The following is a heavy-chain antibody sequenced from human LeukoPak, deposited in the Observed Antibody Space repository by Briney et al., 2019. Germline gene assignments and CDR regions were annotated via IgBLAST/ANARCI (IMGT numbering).Heavy chain of an antibody. V-gene: IGHV4-34*01. CDR3: ARGVVVVAATFDY. J-gene: IGHJ4*02. D-gene: IGHD2-15*01. CDR2: INHSGST. CDR1: GVSFSGYY. Sequence: SETLSLTCAVYGVSFSGYYWSWIRQPPGKGLEWIGEINHSGSTNYNPSLKSRVTISVDTSKNQFSLKLSSVTAADTAVYYCARGVVVVAATFDYWGQGTLVTVSS.